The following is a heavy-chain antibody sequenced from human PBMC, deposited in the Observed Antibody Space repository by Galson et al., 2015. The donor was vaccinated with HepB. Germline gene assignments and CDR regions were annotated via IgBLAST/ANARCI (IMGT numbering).Heavy chain of an antibody. CDR3: ARGKRVPGSSSSDF. CDR1: GYIFTSYD. V-gene: IGHV1-8*01. Sequence: SVKVSCKASGYIFTSYDINWVRQAPGQGFEWMGWVNPNIDDTGSVEKFQGRVTMTWDTSISTAYVELSALRSEDTAVYYCARGKRVPGSSSSDFWGQGTLVTVSS. J-gene: IGHJ4*02. CDR2: VNPNIDDT. D-gene: IGHD6-6*01.